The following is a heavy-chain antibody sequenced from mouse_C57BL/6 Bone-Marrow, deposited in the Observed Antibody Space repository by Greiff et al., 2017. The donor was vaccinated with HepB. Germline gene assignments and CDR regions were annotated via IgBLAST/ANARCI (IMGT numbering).Heavy chain of an antibody. J-gene: IGHJ3*01. CDR3: ARRYGYDAFAY. CDR2: ISNGGGST. V-gene: IGHV5-12*01. D-gene: IGHD2-2*01. CDR1: GFTFSDYY. Sequence: EVMLVESGGGLVQPGGSLKLSCAASGFTFSDYYMYWVRQTPEKRLEWVAYISNGGGSTYYPDTVKGRFTISRDNAKNTLYLQMSRLKSEDTAMYYCARRYGYDAFAYWGQGTLVTVSA.